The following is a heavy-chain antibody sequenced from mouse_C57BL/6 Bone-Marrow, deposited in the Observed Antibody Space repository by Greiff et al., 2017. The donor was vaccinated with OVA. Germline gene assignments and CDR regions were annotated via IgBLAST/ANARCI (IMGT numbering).Heavy chain of an antibody. D-gene: IGHD4-1*01. CDR1: GYSFTGYY. J-gene: IGHJ3*01. Sequence: VQLKQSGPELVKPGASVKISCKASGYSFTGYYMNWVKQSPEKSLEWIGEINPSTGGTTYNQKFKEKATLTVDKSSSTAYIQLKSLTSQYSAVYYCARGGTSPFAYWGQGTLVTVSA. V-gene: IGHV1-42*01. CDR3: ARGGTSPFAY. CDR2: INPSTGGT.